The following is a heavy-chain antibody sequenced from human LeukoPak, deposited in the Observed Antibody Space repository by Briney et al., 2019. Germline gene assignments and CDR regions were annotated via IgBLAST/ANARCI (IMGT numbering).Heavy chain of an antibody. Sequence: SETLSLTCTVSGGSISSYYWTWIRQPPGKGLEWIGNIYYSGSTNYNPSLKSRVTISVDTSKNQFSLKLNSVTAADTAVYYCARDRGSYSGSATGDCFDYWGQGTLVTVSS. CDR1: GGSISSYY. CDR3: ARDRGSYSGSATGDCFDY. D-gene: IGHD1-26*01. J-gene: IGHJ4*02. CDR2: IYYSGST. V-gene: IGHV4-59*12.